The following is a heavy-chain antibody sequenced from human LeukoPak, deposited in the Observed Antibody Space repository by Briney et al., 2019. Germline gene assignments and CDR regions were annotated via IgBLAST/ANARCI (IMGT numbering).Heavy chain of an antibody. D-gene: IGHD1-1*01. CDR1: GFTFDDYG. Sequence: GGSLRLSCAASGFTFDDYGMSWVRQAPGKGLEWVSSINWNGGSTGYADSVKGRFTISRDNAKNSLYLQMNSLRAEDTALYYCARWNGAGYYYYYYMDVWGKGTTVTVSS. CDR3: ARWNGAGYYYYYYMDV. J-gene: IGHJ6*03. V-gene: IGHV3-20*04. CDR2: INWNGGST.